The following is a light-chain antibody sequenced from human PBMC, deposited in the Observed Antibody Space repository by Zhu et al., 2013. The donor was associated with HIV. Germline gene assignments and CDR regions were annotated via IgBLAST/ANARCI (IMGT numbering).Light chain of an antibody. V-gene: IGKV3-20*01. J-gene: IGKJ2*01. CDR3: HQYGSSPPYT. CDR1: QSVTSNS. Sequence: EIVLTQSPGTLSLSPGERATLSCRASQSVTSNSLAWYQQKPGQAPQLLIYGASSRATGIPERFSGSGSGTDFTLSISRLEPEDFAVYYCHQYGSSPPYTFGQGTKVELK. CDR2: GAS.